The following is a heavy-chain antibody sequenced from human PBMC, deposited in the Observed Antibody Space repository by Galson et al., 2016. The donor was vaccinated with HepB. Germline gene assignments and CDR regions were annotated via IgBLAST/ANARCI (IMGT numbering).Heavy chain of an antibody. V-gene: IGHV4-39*01. Sequence: SETLSLTCTVSGASITSSNYYWAWLRQPPGRGLEWIGSVYYGGLAFYKPSLESRLTISIATSKSQFSLRLSSVAAADTALDYCSRHDLFGNWFDPWGRGTLVTVSS. CDR1: GASITSSNYY. D-gene: IGHD3-10*01. CDR3: SRHDLFGNWFDP. J-gene: IGHJ5*02. CDR2: VYYGGLA.